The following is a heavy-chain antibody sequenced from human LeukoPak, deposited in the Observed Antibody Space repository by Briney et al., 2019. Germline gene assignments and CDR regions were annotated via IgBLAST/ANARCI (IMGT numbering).Heavy chain of an antibody. V-gene: IGHV1-18*01. J-gene: IGHJ6*03. CDR1: GYTFTGYG. Sequence: GASVKVSCKASGYTFTGYGISWVRQAPGQGLEWMGWISAYNGNTNYAQKLQGRVTMTTDTSTSTAYMELRSLRSDDTAVYYCARAPGIVVVPAAPYYYYYMDVWGKGTTVTVSS. CDR3: ARAPGIVVVPAAPYYYYYMDV. D-gene: IGHD2-2*01. CDR2: ISAYNGNT.